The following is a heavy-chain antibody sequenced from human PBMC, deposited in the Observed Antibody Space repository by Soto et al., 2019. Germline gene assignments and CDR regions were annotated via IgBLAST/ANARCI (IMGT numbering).Heavy chain of an antibody. V-gene: IGHV4-34*01. CDR1: GGAFCGYY. CDR3: ARGPITTNPRFDP. J-gene: IGHJ5*02. CDR2: INHSGST. Sequence: SVTLSLTCSVYGGAFCGYYWGWSPQPPGKGLEWIGEINHSGSTNYNPSLKSRVTISVDTSKNQFSLKLSSVTAADTAVYYCARGPITTNPRFDPWGQGTLVTVS. D-gene: IGHD3-22*01.